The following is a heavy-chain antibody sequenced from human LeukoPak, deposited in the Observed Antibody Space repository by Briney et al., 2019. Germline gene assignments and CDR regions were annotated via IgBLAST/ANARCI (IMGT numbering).Heavy chain of an antibody. J-gene: IGHJ4*02. V-gene: IGHV3-33*06. CDR3: AKAGQRSYAEAFDS. CDR2: IWHDGLNK. D-gene: IGHD3-16*01. Sequence: PRGSLRLSCAASGSSPNNYAMHWVRQAPGKGLEWVAVIWHDGLNKFYADFLKGRFTISRDFSKDTVYLQMSGLTVEDTAVYYCAKAGQRSYAEAFDSWGQGTLVTVSS. CDR1: GSSPNNYA.